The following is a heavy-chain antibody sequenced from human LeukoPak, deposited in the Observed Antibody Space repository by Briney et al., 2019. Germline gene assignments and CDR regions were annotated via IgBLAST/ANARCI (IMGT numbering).Heavy chain of an antibody. Sequence: SETLSLTCTVSGGSVSSGSYYWSWIRQPPGKGLEWIGYIYYSGSTNYNPSLKSRVTISVDTSKNQFSLKLSSVTAADTAVHYCARGGHDILTGYYFFDYWGQGTLVTVSS. D-gene: IGHD3-9*01. V-gene: IGHV4-61*01. CDR2: IYYSGST. CDR3: ARGGHDILTGYYFFDY. CDR1: GGSVSSGSYY. J-gene: IGHJ4*02.